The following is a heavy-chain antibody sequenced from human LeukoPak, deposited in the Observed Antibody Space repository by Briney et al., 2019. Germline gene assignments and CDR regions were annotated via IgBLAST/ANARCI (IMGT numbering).Heavy chain of an antibody. V-gene: IGHV4-39*07. CDR3: ARMKGYSYDSSGYYRY. CDR1: GGSISSSSYY. Sequence: SETLSLTCTVSGGSISSSSYYWGWIRQPPGKGLEWIGRIYTSGSTNYNPSLKSRVTMSVDTAKNQFSLKLSSVTAADTAVYYCARMKGYSYDSSGYYRYWGQGTLVTVSS. CDR2: IYTSGST. D-gene: IGHD3-22*01. J-gene: IGHJ4*02.